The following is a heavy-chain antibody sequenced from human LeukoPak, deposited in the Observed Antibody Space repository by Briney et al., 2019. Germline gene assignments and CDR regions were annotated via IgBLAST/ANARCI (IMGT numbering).Heavy chain of an antibody. CDR1: GFTFSSYS. CDR2: ISSSSSYI. D-gene: IGHD2-2*01. J-gene: IGHJ6*02. Sequence: PGGSLRLSCAASGFTFSSYSMNWVRQAPGKGLEWVSSISSSSSYIYYADSVKGRFTISRDNAKNSLYLQMNSLRAEDTAVYYCARDRVPAAIFYYGMDVWGQGTTVTVSS. V-gene: IGHV3-21*06. CDR3: ARDRVPAAIFYYGMDV.